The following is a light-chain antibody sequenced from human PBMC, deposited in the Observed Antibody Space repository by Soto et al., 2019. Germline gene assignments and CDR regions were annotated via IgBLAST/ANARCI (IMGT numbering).Light chain of an antibody. CDR1: QSVSSSY. Sequence: EIGLTQSPGTLSLSPGERATLSCRASQSVSSSYLAWYQQKPGQAPRLLIYGASTRATGIPDRFSGSGSGTDFTLTISRLEPEDFVVYYCQHYVNSPPGTFGQGTKVDIK. J-gene: IGKJ1*01. V-gene: IGKV3-20*01. CDR2: GAS. CDR3: QHYVNSPPGT.